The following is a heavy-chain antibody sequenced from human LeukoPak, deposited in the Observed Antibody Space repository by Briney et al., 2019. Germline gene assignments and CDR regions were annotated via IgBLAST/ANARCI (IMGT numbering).Heavy chain of an antibody. D-gene: IGHD6-19*01. CDR3: AREGHSSGSLGGY. V-gene: IGHV3-74*01. Sequence: GGSLRLSCAASGFTFSSYWMNWVRQAPGKGLVWVSRIASDGSSTTYADSVKGRFTVSRDNAEKLVYLHMTSLRAEDTAMYFCAREGHSSGSLGGYWGQGILVTVSS. CDR1: GFTFSSYW. J-gene: IGHJ4*02. CDR2: IASDGSST.